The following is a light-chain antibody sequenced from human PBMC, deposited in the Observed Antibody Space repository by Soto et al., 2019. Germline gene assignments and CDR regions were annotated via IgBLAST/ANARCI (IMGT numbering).Light chain of an antibody. CDR3: CSYAGSYTNV. CDR1: SSDVGSYYF. Sequence: QSLLPQPRSVSGSPGHSFTISCTGTSSDVGSYYFVSWYQQHPGKAPKIIIYDVTKRPSGVPDRFSGSKSGNTASLTISGLQAEDEADSYCCSYAGSYTNVFGTGTKVTVL. CDR2: DVT. V-gene: IGLV2-11*01. J-gene: IGLJ1*01.